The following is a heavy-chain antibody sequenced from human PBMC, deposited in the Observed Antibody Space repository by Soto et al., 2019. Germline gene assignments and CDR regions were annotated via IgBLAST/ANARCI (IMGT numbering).Heavy chain of an antibody. CDR1: VGSISSGDYY. CDR3: ARAQFWSGPPDV. D-gene: IGHD3-3*02. J-gene: IGHJ6*02. V-gene: IGHV4-30-4*01. CDR2: IYYSGST. Sequence: QVQLQESGPGLVKPSQTLSLTCTVSVGSISSGDYYWSWIRQPPGKGLEWIGYIYYSGSTYYNPSLKSRVTISVATSKNQFSLKLSSVTAADTAVYYWARAQFWSGPPDVWGQGTTVTVSS.